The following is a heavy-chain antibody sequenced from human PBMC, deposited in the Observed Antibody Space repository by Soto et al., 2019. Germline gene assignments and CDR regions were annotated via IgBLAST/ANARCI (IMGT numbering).Heavy chain of an antibody. J-gene: IGHJ1*01. CDR2: INPSGGST. V-gene: IGHV1-46*01. D-gene: IGHD6-13*01. CDR3: ARGQQLGDYPARDRGLFQH. Sequence: ASVKVSCKASGYTFTSYYMHWVRQAPGQGLEWMGIINPSGGSTSYAQKFQGRVTMTRDTSTSTVYMELSSLRSEDTAMYYCARGQQLGDYPARDRGLFQHWGQGTLVTVSS. CDR1: GYTFTSYY.